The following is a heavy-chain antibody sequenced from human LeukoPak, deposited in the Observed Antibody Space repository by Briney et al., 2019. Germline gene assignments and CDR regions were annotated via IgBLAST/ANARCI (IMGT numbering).Heavy chain of an antibody. D-gene: IGHD6-13*01. V-gene: IGHV1-3*01. CDR2: INVGNGNT. CDR1: GYTFTSYG. Sequence: GASVKVSCKASGYTFTSYGISWVRQAPGQRLEWMGWINVGNGNTKYSQRFQGRVTITRDTSASTAYMELSSLRSEDTAVYFCARSHSSSWSGFDPWGQGTLVTVSS. CDR3: ARSHSSSWSGFDP. J-gene: IGHJ5*02.